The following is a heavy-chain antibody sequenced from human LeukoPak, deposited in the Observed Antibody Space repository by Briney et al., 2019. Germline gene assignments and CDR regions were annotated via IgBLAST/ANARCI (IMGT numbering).Heavy chain of an antibody. J-gene: IGHJ6*02. V-gene: IGHV4-31*03. D-gene: IGHD2-2*01. CDR3: AREDIVVVPAAQSYYYYGMDV. Sequence: TSETLSLTCTVSGGSISSGGYYWSWIRQHPGKGLEWIGYIYYSGSTYYNPSLKSRVTISVDTSKNQFSLKLSSVTAADTAVYYCAREDIVVVPAAQSYYYYGMDVWGQGTTVTVSS. CDR2: IYYSGST. CDR1: GGSISSGGYY.